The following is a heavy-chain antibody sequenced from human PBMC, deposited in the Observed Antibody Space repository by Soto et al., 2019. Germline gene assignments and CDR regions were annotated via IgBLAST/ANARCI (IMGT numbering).Heavy chain of an antibody. Sequence: GESLKISCEGSGYTFSSYWIAWARQMPGKGLEWIGLIYPGDSDTRYSPSFQGQVTISADKSITTAYLQWSSLKASDTAMYFCARHVSSLAAGFVDNWGQGTLVTVSS. D-gene: IGHD6-13*01. CDR2: IYPGDSDT. CDR1: GYTFSSYW. CDR3: ARHVSSLAAGFVDN. J-gene: IGHJ4*02. V-gene: IGHV5-51*01.